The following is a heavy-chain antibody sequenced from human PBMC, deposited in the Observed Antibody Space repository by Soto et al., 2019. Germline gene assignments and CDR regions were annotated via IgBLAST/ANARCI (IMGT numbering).Heavy chain of an antibody. CDR1: GYTFTSYA. Sequence: QVQLVQSGAEVKKPGASVKVSCKASGYTFTSYAMHWVRQAPGQRLEWMGWINAGNGNTKYSQKFQGRVTITRDTSASTAYMELSSLRSEDTAVYSCARGVGLYSGYDYWGQGTLVTVSS. D-gene: IGHD5-12*01. CDR3: ARGVGLYSGYDY. CDR2: INAGNGNT. V-gene: IGHV1-3*01. J-gene: IGHJ4*02.